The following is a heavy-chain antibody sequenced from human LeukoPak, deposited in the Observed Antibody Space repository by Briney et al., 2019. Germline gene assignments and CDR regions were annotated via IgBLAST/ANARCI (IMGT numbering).Heavy chain of an antibody. CDR2: INHSGST. Sequence: SSETLSLTCAVYGGSFSGYYWSWIRQPPGKGLEWIGEINHSGSTNYNPSLKSRVTISVDTSKNQFSLKLSSVTAADTAVYYCARGHLFDPWGQGTLVTASS. CDR1: GGSFSGYY. V-gene: IGHV4-34*01. CDR3: ARGHLFDP. J-gene: IGHJ5*02.